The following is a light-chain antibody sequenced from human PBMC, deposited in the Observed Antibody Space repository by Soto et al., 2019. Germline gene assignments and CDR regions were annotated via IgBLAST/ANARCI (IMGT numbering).Light chain of an antibody. V-gene: IGKV1-27*01. CDR3: HNYNSVSLT. CDR1: QDIDNY. J-gene: IGKJ4*01. CDR2: DAS. Sequence: DIQMTQSPSSLSASVGDRVTITCRASQDIDNYLAWYQQKPGKAPKLLIYDASNLKTGVPSRFSGSGSGTDFTLTISRLQPEDGAIYYCHNYNSVSLTFGGGTKVEIK.